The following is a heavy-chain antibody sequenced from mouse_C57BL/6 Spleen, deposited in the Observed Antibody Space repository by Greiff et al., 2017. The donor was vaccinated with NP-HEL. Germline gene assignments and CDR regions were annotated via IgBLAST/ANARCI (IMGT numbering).Heavy chain of an antibody. V-gene: IGHV1-55*01. CDR1: GYTFTSYW. CDR3: ARPIYYYGSRSFSYAMDY. J-gene: IGHJ4*01. Sequence: QVQLQQPGAELVKPGASVKMSCKASGYTFTSYWITWVKQRPGQGLEWIGDIYPGSGSTNYNEKFKSKATLTVDTSSSTAYMQLSSLTSEDSAVYYCARPIYYYGSRSFSYAMDYWGQGTSVTVSS. CDR2: IYPGSGST. D-gene: IGHD1-1*01.